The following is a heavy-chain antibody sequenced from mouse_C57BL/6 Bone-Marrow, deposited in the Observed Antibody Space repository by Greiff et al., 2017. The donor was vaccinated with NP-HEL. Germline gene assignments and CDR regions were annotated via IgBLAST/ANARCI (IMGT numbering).Heavy chain of an antibody. CDR1: GYTFTSYW. J-gene: IGHJ1*03. CDR3: TRDPMTTVGGYFDV. CDR2: IDPSDSYT. V-gene: IGHV1-50*01. Sequence: QVQLQQPGAELVKPGASVKLSCKASGYTFTSYWMQWVKQRPGQGLEWIGEIDPSDSYTNYNQKFKGKATLTVDTSSSTAYMQLSSLTSEGSAVYYCTRDPMTTVGGYFDVWSTGTTVTVSS. D-gene: IGHD1-1*01.